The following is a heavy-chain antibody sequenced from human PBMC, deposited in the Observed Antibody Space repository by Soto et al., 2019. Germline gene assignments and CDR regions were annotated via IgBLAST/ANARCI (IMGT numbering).Heavy chain of an antibody. D-gene: IGHD3-3*01. CDR2: IYYSGST. CDR1: GGSISSGDYY. Sequence: SETLSLTCTVSGGSISSGDYYWSWIRQPPGKGLEWIGYIYYSGSTYYNPSLKSRVTISVDTSKNQFSLKLSSVTAADTAVYYCARGHYDFWSGYYTCVDYWGQGTLVTVSS. J-gene: IGHJ4*02. V-gene: IGHV4-30-4*01. CDR3: ARGHYDFWSGYYTCVDY.